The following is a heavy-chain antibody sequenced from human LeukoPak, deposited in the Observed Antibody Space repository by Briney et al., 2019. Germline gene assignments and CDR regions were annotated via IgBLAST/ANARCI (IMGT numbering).Heavy chain of an antibody. Sequence: PGGSLRLSCAASGFTFSSYWMSWVRQAPGEGLEWVANINQDGSEKYYVDSVKGRFTISRDNAKNSLYLQMSSLRVEDTAVYYCATSDSGGQRFDSQHWGQGALVTVSS. CDR1: GFTFSSYW. J-gene: IGHJ1*01. D-gene: IGHD2-15*01. CDR3: ATSDSGGQRFDSQH. V-gene: IGHV3-7*01. CDR2: INQDGSEK.